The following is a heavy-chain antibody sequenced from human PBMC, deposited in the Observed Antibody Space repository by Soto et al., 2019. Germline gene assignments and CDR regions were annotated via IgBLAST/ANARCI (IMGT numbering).Heavy chain of an antibody. CDR3: AKGADYCSSTSCYPDY. V-gene: IGHV3-9*01. CDR1: GFTFDDYA. D-gene: IGHD2-2*01. CDR2: ISWNSGSI. Sequence: EVQLVESGGGLVQPGRSLRLSCAASGFTFDDYAMHWVRQAPGKGLEWVSGISWNSGSIGYADSVKGRSTISRDNAKNSLYLQMNSLRAEDTALYYCAKGADYCSSTSCYPDYWGQGTLVTVSS. J-gene: IGHJ4*02.